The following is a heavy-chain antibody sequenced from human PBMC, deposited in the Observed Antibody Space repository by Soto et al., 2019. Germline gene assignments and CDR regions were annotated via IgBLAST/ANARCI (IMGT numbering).Heavy chain of an antibody. J-gene: IGHJ6*02. CDR2: IIPILGIA. CDR1: GGTFSSYT. V-gene: IGHV1-69*04. D-gene: IGHD2-15*01. Sequence: SVKVSCKASGGTFSSYTISWVRQAPGQGLEWMGRIIPILGIANYAQKFQGRVTITADKSTSTAYMELSSLRSEDTAAYYCARDLCSGGSCYTGRGYYYYGMDVWGQGTTVTVSS. CDR3: ARDLCSGGSCYTGRGYYYYGMDV.